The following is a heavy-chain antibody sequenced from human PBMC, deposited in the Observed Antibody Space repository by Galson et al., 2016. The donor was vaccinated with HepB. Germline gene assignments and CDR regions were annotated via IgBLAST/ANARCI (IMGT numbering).Heavy chain of an antibody. Sequence: SLRLSCAASGFSFSSYGMTWVRQAPGKGLEWVSAISGGGDSTFYADSLKGSFTISRDHPRTTLDLQIHSLSSGDTAVSYLGRATGSGNYRPEYWGQGTLVTVSS. D-gene: IGHD6-25*01. CDR2: ISGGGDST. V-gene: IGHV3-23*01. CDR1: GFSFSSYG. CDR3: GRATGSGNYRPEY. J-gene: IGHJ4*02.